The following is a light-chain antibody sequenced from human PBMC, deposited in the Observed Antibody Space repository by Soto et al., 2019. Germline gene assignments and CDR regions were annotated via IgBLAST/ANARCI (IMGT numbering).Light chain of an antibody. V-gene: IGLV2-14*01. CDR1: SSDVGGYNY. J-gene: IGLJ1*01. CDR3: SSYTSSSTHYV. Sequence: QSALTQPASVSGSPGQSITISCTGTSSDVGGYNYVSWYQQHPGKAPKLMIYDVSNRPSWVSNRFSGSKSGNTASLTISGLQPEDEADYYCSSYTSSSTHYVFGTGTKLTVL. CDR2: DVS.